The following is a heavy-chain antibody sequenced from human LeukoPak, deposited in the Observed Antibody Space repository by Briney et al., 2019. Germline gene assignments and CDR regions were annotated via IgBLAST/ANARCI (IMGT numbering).Heavy chain of an antibody. CDR1: GFTFSDYS. D-gene: IGHD1-14*01. CDR3: ARAEFARDAFDI. J-gene: IGHJ3*02. Sequence: GGSLRLSCAVSGFTFSDYSMNWVRQAPGKGLEWVSSISTISTYVYYADPVKGRFTISRDNAKNSLYLQMNSLRAEDTAVYYCARAEFARDAFDIWGQGTMVTVSS. V-gene: IGHV3-21*01. CDR2: ISTISTYV.